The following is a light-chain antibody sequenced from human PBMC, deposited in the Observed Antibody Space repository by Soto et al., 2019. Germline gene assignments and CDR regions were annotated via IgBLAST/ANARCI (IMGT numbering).Light chain of an antibody. CDR3: SSYTTSSTPPYV. Sequence: QSALTQPASVSGSPGQSITISCTGTSSDVGGYTYVSWYQQHPGKAPKLMIYDVSNRPSGVSNRFSGSKSANTASLTISGLRAEDEAVYYCSSYTTSSTPPYVFGTGTKVTVL. CDR1: SSDVGGYTY. V-gene: IGLV2-14*01. CDR2: DVS. J-gene: IGLJ1*01.